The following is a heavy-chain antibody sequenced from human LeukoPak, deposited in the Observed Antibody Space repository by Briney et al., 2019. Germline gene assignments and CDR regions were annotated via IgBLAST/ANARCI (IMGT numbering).Heavy chain of an antibody. D-gene: IGHD3-22*01. CDR1: GFTFSRYA. Sequence: GGSLRLSCAASGFTFSRYAMTWVRQAPGKGLEWVSAISGSGGSTYYADSVKGRFTISRDNPKDTLYLQMNSLRAEDTAVYYCAKAYYYDNSGLYSFDYWGQGTLVTVSS. CDR2: ISGSGGST. V-gene: IGHV3-23*01. CDR3: AKAYYYDNSGLYSFDY. J-gene: IGHJ4*02.